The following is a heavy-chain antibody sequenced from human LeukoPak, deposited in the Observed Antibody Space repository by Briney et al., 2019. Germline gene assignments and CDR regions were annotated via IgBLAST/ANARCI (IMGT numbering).Heavy chain of an antibody. J-gene: IGHJ5*02. CDR2: ISGSGDST. Sequence: GGSLRLSCAASGFTFSNYAMSWVRQAPGKGLEWVSAISGSGDSTYYADSVKGRSTISRDNSKNTLYLQMNSLRGEDTAIYYCAKWPPNDYGDYRWFDPWGQGTLVTVSS. V-gene: IGHV3-23*01. CDR1: GFTFSNYA. CDR3: AKWPPNDYGDYRWFDP. D-gene: IGHD4-17*01.